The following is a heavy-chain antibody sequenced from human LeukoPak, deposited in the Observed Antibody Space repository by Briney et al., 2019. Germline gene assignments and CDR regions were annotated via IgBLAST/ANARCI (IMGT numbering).Heavy chain of an antibody. D-gene: IGHD2-15*01. J-gene: IGHJ1*01. CDR3: ATTFPYCSDDNCAL. Sequence: GGSLRLSCIASGVAIGSSWMSWVRQSPGKLLEWVANVNPGGSVQNYVDSVTGRFTISRDNAKNSLYLQMNNLRADDTAVYYCATTFPYCSDDNCALGGQGTLVTVSS. V-gene: IGHV3-7*01. CDR2: VNPGGSVQ. CDR1: GVAIGSSW.